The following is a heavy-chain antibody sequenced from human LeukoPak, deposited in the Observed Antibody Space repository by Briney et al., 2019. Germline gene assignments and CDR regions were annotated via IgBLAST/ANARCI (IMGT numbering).Heavy chain of an antibody. CDR2: INHSGST. Sequence: PSETLSLTCAVYGGSFSGYYWSWIRQPPGKGLEWIGEINHSGSTNYNPSLKSRVAISVDTSKNQFSLKLSSVTAADTAVYYCARLWAISPGNQVDYWGQGTLVTVSS. V-gene: IGHV4-34*01. J-gene: IGHJ4*02. CDR3: ARLWAISPGNQVDY. CDR1: GGSFSGYY. D-gene: IGHD1-14*01.